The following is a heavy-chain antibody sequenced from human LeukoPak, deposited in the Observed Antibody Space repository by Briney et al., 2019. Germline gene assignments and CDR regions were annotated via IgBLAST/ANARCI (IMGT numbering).Heavy chain of an antibody. CDR1: GFAFSNFA. CDR2: MSGSGYYT. V-gene: IGHV3-23*01. Sequence: AGGSLRLSCAASGFAFSNFAMSGVRQAPGKGLEWVSAMSGSGYYTYYVESVKGRFTISRDNSKNTLYLHMNSLRADDTAVYYCAKMEGQRLYDYCMDVWGRGTTVTVSS. D-gene: IGHD3-3*01. CDR3: AKMEGQRLYDYCMDV. J-gene: IGHJ6*03.